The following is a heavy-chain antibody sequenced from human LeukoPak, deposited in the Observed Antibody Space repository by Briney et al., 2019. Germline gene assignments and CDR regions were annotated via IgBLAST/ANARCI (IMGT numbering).Heavy chain of an antibody. Sequence: PETLSLTSAVLGGSSRGYYWSWIRQPQGKGREWMGEINHSGSTNYNPSLKSRVTISVDTSKNQFSLKLSSVTAADTAVYYCARLSVMVRGVIRTRYYYYGMDVWGQGTTVTVSS. D-gene: IGHD3-10*01. J-gene: IGHJ6*02. CDR3: ARLSVMVRGVIRTRYYYYGMDV. CDR2: INHSGST. CDR1: GGSSRGYY. V-gene: IGHV4-34*01.